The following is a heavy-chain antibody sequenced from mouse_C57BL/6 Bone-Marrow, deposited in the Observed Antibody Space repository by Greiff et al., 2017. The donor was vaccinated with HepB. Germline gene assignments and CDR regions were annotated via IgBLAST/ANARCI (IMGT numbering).Heavy chain of an antibody. CDR1: GFTFSDAW. CDR3: TRFITTVDLPYWYFDV. V-gene: IGHV6-6*01. CDR2: IRNKANNHAT. Sequence: EVMLVESGGGLEQPGGSMKLSCAASGFTFSDAWMDWVRQSPEKGLEWVAEIRNKANNHATYYAESVKGKFTISRDDSKSSVYLQMNSLRAEDTGIYYCTRFITTVDLPYWYFDVWGTGTTVTVSS. J-gene: IGHJ1*03. D-gene: IGHD1-1*01.